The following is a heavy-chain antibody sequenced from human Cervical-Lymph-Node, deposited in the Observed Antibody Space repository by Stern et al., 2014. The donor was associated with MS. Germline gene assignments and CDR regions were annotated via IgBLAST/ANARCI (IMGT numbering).Heavy chain of an antibody. Sequence: VQLQESSPGLVKPSETLSLNCTVSGVSISDYFWNWIRQPPGKGLEWIGSTYYSGGTNYHPSLKSRVTISLDTSKNQFSLKLHSVTSADTAVYYCARDLSDWGRGTLVTVSS. J-gene: IGHJ4*02. V-gene: IGHV4-59*01. CDR1: GVSISDYF. CDR2: TYYSGGT. D-gene: IGHD2/OR15-2a*01. CDR3: ARDLSD.